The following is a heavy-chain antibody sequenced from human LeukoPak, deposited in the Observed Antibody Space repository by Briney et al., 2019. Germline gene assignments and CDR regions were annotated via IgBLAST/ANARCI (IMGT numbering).Heavy chain of an antibody. CDR2: IWYDGGNR. V-gene: IGHV3-33*01. CDR1: GFIFSSYG. J-gene: IGHJ6*02. D-gene: IGHD3-10*01. CDR3: ARDPEDYYGSARGGMDV. Sequence: GGSLRLSCAASGFIFSSYGMHWVRQAPGKGLEWVAVIWYDGGNRYYADSVKGRFTISRDNSKNTLYLQMNSLRAEDTAVYYCARDPEDYYGSARGGMDVWGQGTTVTVSS.